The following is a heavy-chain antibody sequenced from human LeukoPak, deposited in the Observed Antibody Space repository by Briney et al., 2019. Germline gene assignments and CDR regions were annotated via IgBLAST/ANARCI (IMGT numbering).Heavy chain of an antibody. D-gene: IGHD1-26*01. Sequence: SVKVSCKASGGTFSSYAITWVRQAPGQGLEWMGGIIPISGTANYAQKFQGRVTIIADESTSTAYMELSSLRAEDTAVYYCARDRRDPVVGNDAFDIWGQGTMVTVSS. CDR2: IIPISGTA. CDR1: GGTFSSYA. CDR3: ARDRRDPVVGNDAFDI. J-gene: IGHJ3*02. V-gene: IGHV1-69*13.